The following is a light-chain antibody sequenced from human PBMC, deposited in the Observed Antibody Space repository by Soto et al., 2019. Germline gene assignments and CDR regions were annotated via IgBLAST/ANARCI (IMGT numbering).Light chain of an antibody. J-gene: IGLJ1*01. Sequence: QSALTQPASVSGSLGQSITISCTGTSTDVGYSNYVSWYQQHPGKVPKLMIYDVHNRSSGVSNRFSGSKSGNTASLTISGLQAEDEADYYCSSYTRTSTPYAFGTGTKVTVL. CDR2: DVH. CDR3: SSYTRTSTPYA. CDR1: STDVGYSNY. V-gene: IGLV2-14*03.